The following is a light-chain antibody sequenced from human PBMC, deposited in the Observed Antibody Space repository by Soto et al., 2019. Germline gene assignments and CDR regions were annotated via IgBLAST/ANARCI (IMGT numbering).Light chain of an antibody. V-gene: IGLV1-51*01. Sequence: QSVLTQPPSVSAAPGQKVTISCSGSSSNIGNNYVSWYQQLPGTAPKLLIYDNDKRPSGIPDRFSGSKSGTSATLGVTGLQTGDEADYYCATWDSNLSAGVSGGGTKLTVL. CDR1: SSNIGNNY. CDR3: ATWDSNLSAGV. J-gene: IGLJ2*01. CDR2: DND.